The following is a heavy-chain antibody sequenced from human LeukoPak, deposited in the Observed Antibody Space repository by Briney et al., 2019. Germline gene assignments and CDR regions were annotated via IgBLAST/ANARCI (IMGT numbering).Heavy chain of an antibody. D-gene: IGHD3-3*02. CDR2: ISSSGGTI. V-gene: IGHV3-48*03. CDR3: ARVDIYWFDP. J-gene: IGHJ5*02. Sequence: PGGSLRLSCAASGFTFSSYGMHWVRQAPGKGLEWVSYISSSGGTIYYAGTVKGRFTISRDNAKNSLYLQMNSLRAEDTAVYYCARVDIYWFDPWGQGTLVTVSS. CDR1: GFTFSSYG.